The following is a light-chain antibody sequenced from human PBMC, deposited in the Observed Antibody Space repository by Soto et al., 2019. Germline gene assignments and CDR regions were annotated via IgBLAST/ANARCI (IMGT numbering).Light chain of an antibody. J-gene: IGKJ5*01. CDR3: QQRNIWPPVT. Sequence: EIVLTQSPATLSLSPGERATLSCRASPSVTNYLAWYQQKPGQPPRLLIYGAFNRAAGIPARFSGSGSGTDFTLTISRLETEDSAVYYCQQRNIWPPVTLGQGTRLEIK. CDR2: GAF. V-gene: IGKV3-11*01. CDR1: PSVTNY.